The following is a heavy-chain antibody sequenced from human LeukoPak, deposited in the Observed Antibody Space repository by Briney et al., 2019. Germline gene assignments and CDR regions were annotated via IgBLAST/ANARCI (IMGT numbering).Heavy chain of an antibody. CDR3: ARGGSVIRGLNA. V-gene: IGHV4-30-4*01. D-gene: IGHD3-10*01. CDR1: GGSISSGDYY. CDR2: IHFSGNT. J-gene: IGHJ5*02. Sequence: SETLSLTCTVSGGSISSGDYYWSWIRQPPGKGLEWIGYIHFSGNTYYNPSLRSRPIISADSSKNQFSLKLTSVTAADTAVYFCARGGSVIRGLNAWGRGTLVTVSS.